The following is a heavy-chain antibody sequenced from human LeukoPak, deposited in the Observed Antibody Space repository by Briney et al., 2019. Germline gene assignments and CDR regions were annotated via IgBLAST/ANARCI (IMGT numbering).Heavy chain of an antibody. D-gene: IGHD3-16*02. CDR3: AKYTFGGVIVRDAFDI. CDR1: GFTFNDYY. CDR2: ISSGGSPI. J-gene: IGHJ3*02. Sequence: PGGSLRLSCAASGFTFNDYYMSWIRQAPGKGLEWVSYISSGGSPIYYADSVKGRFTISRDNAKNSLYLQMNSLRAEDTAVYYCAKYTFGGVIVRDAFDIWGQGTMVTVSS. V-gene: IGHV3-11*04.